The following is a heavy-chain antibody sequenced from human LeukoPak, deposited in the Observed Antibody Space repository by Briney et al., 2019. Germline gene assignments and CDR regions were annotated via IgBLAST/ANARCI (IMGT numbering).Heavy chain of an antibody. V-gene: IGHV4-30-4*01. CDR3: ARDFQGGPSDP. D-gene: IGHD2-15*01. CDR1: GGSISSGDYY. CDR2: ISLSGGT. Sequence: PSETLSLTCTVSGGSISSGDYYWSWIRQPPGQGLEWIGYISLSGGTYYNPSLKSRASISLDTSRNQFSLKLSSVGAADTAVYYCARDFQGGPSDPWGQGTLVTVSS. J-gene: IGHJ5*02.